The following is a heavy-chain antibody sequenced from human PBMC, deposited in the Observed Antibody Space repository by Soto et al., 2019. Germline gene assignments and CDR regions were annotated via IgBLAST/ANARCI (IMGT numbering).Heavy chain of an antibody. CDR3: ARPAGRVDYFDY. Sequence: EVQLVESGGGLVQPGGSLRLSCAASGFVFSTYSMNWVRQAPGKGLEWVSYISSSSSTIYYANSVQGRFTISRDNAKNSLYLQVNSLRDEDTAVYYCARPAGRVDYFDYWGQGTLVTVSS. V-gene: IGHV3-48*02. J-gene: IGHJ4*02. CDR1: GFVFSTYS. CDR2: ISSSSSTI. D-gene: IGHD2-15*01.